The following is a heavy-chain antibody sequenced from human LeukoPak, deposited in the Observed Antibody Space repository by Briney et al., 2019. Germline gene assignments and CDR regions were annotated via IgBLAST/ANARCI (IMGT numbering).Heavy chain of an antibody. CDR2: INPNSGGT. CDR1: GYTFTGYY. D-gene: IGHD6-13*01. Sequence: GASVKVSCKASGYTFTGYYMHWVRQAPGQGLEWMGWINPNSGGTNYAQKFQGRVTMTRDTSISTAYMELSRLRSDDTAVYYCARLWFQAAARPGSYWGQGTLVTVSS. V-gene: IGHV1-2*02. J-gene: IGHJ4*02. CDR3: ARLWFQAAARPGSY.